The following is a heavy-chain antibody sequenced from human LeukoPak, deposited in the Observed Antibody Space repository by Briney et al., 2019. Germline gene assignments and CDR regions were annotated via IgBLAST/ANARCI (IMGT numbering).Heavy chain of an antibody. CDR2: INHSGST. CDR3: ARGGRVVIPAARRNYFDY. D-gene: IGHD2-2*01. V-gene: IGHV4-34*01. J-gene: IGHJ4*02. CDR1: GGSFSGYY. Sequence: PSETLSLTCAVYGGSFSGYYWSWIRQPPGKGLEWIGEINHSGSTNYNPSLKSRVTISVDTSKNQFSLKLSSVTAADTAVYYCARGGRVVIPAARRNYFDYWGQGTLVTVSS.